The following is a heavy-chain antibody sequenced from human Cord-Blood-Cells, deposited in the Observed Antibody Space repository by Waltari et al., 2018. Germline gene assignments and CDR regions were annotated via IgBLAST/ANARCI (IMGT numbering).Heavy chain of an antibody. Sequence: QVQLVQSGAEVKKPGASVKVSCKASGYTFTGYYMHWVRQAPGQGLEWMGRINPNSGGTNYAKKFQGRVTMTRDTSISTAYMELSRLRSDDTAVYYCARAKRITMVQGVYYFDYWGQGTLVTVSS. CDR3: ARAKRITMVQGVYYFDY. D-gene: IGHD3-10*01. J-gene: IGHJ4*02. CDR1: GYTFTGYY. V-gene: IGHV1-2*06. CDR2: INPNSGGT.